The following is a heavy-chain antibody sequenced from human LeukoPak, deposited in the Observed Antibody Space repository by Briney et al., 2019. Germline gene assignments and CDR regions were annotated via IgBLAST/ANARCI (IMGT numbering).Heavy chain of an antibody. J-gene: IGHJ4*02. V-gene: IGHV3-23*01. Sequence: PGGSLRLSCAASGFTFSSYAMSWVRQVPGKGLEWVSVISGSGDNTYYADSVKGRFTISRDNSKNMLYLQMNSLRAEDTAVYYCAYPGGSSWYRHWGQGTLVTVSS. CDR2: ISGSGDNT. CDR3: AYPGGSSWYRH. CDR1: GFTFSSYA. D-gene: IGHD6-13*01.